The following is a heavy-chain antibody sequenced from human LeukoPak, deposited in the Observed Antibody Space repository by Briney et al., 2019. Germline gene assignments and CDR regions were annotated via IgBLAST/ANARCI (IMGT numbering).Heavy chain of an antibody. D-gene: IGHD2-2*02. V-gene: IGHV4-31*03. J-gene: IGHJ6*02. CDR1: GGSISSGGYS. Sequence: PSQTLSLTCTVSGGSISSGGYSWSWIRQHPGKGLEWIGYIYYSGSTYYNPSLKSRVTISVDTSKNQFSLKLSSVTAADTAVYYCARGPGCSSTSCYRDYYYGMDVWGQGTTVTVSS. CDR2: IYYSGST. CDR3: ARGPGCSSTSCYRDYYYGMDV.